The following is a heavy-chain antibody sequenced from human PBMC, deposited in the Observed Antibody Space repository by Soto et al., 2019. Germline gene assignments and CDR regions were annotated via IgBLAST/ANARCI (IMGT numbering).Heavy chain of an antibody. CDR1: GGSFSGYY. V-gene: IGHV4-34*01. CDR3: ARGRKTFRGVPYYYMDV. CDR2: INHSGST. Sequence: ASETLSLTCAVYGGSFSGYYWSWIRQPPGKGLEWIGEINHSGSTNYNPSLKSRVTISVDTSKNQFSLKLSSVTAADTAVYYCARGRKTFRGVPYYYMDVWGKGTTVT. J-gene: IGHJ6*03. D-gene: IGHD3-10*01.